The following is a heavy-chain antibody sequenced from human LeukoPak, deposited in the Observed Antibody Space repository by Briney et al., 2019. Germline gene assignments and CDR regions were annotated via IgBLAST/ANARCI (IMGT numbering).Heavy chain of an antibody. Sequence: ASVKVSCKASGYTFTGYYMHWVRQAPGQGLEWMGWINPNSSGTNYAQKFQGRVTMTGDTSISTAYMELSRLRSDDTAVYYCAGAEGFSNKRLDYWGQGTLVTVSS. J-gene: IGHJ4*02. CDR1: GYTFTGYY. CDR3: AGAEGFSNKRLDY. CDR2: INPNSSGT. D-gene: IGHD6-13*01. V-gene: IGHV1-2*02.